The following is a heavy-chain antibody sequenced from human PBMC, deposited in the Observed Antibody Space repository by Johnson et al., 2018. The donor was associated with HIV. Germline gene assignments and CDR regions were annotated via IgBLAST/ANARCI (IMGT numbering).Heavy chain of an antibody. Sequence: VQLVESGGGLVQPGSSLRLSCAASEFTFDDYAMHWVRQAPGKGLEWVSGISWNSGSIGYADSVKGRFTISRDNGKNLLYLQMNSLRDEDTALYYGAKGITVAGMGDAFDIWGQGTMVIVSS. J-gene: IGHJ3*02. CDR3: AKGITVAGMGDAFDI. V-gene: IGHV3-9*01. CDR1: EFTFDDYA. D-gene: IGHD6-19*01. CDR2: ISWNSGSI.